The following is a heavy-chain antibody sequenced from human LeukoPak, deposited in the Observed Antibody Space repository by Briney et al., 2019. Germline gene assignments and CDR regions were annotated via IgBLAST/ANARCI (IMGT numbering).Heavy chain of an antibody. D-gene: IGHD6-13*01. CDR3: ARHEMSAAAGLYFDY. J-gene: IGHJ4*02. V-gene: IGHV4-39*01. Sequence: SETLSLTRTVSGGSISSSSYYWGWIRQPPGKGLEWIGSIYYSGSTYYNPSLKSRVTISVDTSKNQFSLKLSSVTAADTAVYYCARHEMSAAAGLYFDYWGQGTLVTVSS. CDR1: GGSISSSSYY. CDR2: IYYSGST.